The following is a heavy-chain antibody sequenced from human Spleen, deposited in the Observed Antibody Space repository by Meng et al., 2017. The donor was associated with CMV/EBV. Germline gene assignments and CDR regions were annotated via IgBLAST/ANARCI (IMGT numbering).Heavy chain of an antibody. CDR1: GFIFDDYG. D-gene: IGHD1-26*01. V-gene: IGHV3-20*04. Sequence: LSRAASGFIFDDYGMSWVRQAPGKGLEWVSGINGNGGSADYADSVKGRFTISRDNAENFLYLQMNSLRPEDTALYYCARVVGGSPTRWGQGTLVTVSS. CDR2: INGNGGSA. J-gene: IGHJ4*02. CDR3: ARVVGGSPTR.